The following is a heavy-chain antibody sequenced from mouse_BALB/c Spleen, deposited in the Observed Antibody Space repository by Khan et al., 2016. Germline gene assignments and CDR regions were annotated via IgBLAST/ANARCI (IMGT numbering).Heavy chain of an antibody. J-gene: IGHJ1*01. CDR1: GDSITSGY. CDR2: ISYSGST. D-gene: IGHD2-12*01. Sequence: EVKLEESGPSLVKPSQTLSLTCSVTGDSITSGYWNWIRKFPGNKLEYMGYISYSGSTYYNQSPKGRISITRNTSKNQYYLQLNSVTTEDTATYYGARYYSHIYWYFDVWGAGTTVTVSS. V-gene: IGHV3-8*02. CDR3: ARYYSHIYWYFDV.